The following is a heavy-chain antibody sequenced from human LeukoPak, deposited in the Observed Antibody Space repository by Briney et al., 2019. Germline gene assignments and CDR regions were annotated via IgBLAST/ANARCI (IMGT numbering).Heavy chain of an antibody. CDR2: INTSGST. D-gene: IGHD3-22*01. CDR3: ARERVVVITYYYYNMDV. Sequence: SETLSPTCTVSGGSISSGNYFWSWIRQPAGKGLEWIGRINTSGSTNFDPSLKSRLTMSVDTSKNQFSLKLSSVTAADTAVYYCARERVVVITYYYYNMDVWGKGTTVTVSS. CDR1: GGSISSGNYF. V-gene: IGHV4-61*02. J-gene: IGHJ6*03.